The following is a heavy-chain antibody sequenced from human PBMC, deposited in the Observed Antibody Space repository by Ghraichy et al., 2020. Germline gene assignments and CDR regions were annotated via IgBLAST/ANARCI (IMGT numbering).Heavy chain of an antibody. D-gene: IGHD3-3*01. V-gene: IGHV4-39*01. CDR3: ARMGGPRVFGDY. CDR1: GAFIRSPDFY. J-gene: IGHJ4*02. CDR2: ISYSGIT. Sequence: SETLSLTCTVSGAFIRSPDFYWGWIRQPPGKGLEWIGSISYSGITYYNPSLKSRVTISVDTSKNQFSLKVTSVTAADTAVYYCARMGGPRVFGDYWGQGSLVTVSS.